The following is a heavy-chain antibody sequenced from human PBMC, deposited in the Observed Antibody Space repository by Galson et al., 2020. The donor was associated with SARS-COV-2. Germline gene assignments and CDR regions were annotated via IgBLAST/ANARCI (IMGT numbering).Heavy chain of an antibody. Sequence: GGSLRLSCRASGFTFSSSAMHWVRQAPGKGLEWVAIISYDGTKRNNLDSVQGRFTISRDNSKNTLFLQMDSLTTEDTAVYYCARETDDYTSSWYDYWGQGTLGTVSS. CDR3: ARETDDYTSSWYDY. J-gene: IGHJ4*02. V-gene: IGHV3-30*04. D-gene: IGHD6-13*01. CDR1: GFTFSSSA. CDR2: ISYDGTKR.